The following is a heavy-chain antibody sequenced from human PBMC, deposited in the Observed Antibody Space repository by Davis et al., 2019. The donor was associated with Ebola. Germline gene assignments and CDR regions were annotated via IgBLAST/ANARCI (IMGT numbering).Heavy chain of an antibody. J-gene: IGHJ4*02. Sequence: GESLKISCAASGFTFSSYAMSWVRQAPGKGLEWVSAISGSGGSTYYADSVKGRFTISRDNSKNTLYLQMNSLRAEDTAVYYCAKSFVVPAAMVDYWGQGTLVTVSS. CDR1: GFTFSSYA. CDR2: ISGSGGST. D-gene: IGHD2-2*01. CDR3: AKSFVVPAAMVDY. V-gene: IGHV3-23*01.